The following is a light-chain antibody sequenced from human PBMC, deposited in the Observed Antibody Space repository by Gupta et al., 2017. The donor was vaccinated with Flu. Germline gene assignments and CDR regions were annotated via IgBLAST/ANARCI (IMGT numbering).Light chain of an antibody. CDR3: QQYGSSPRT. CDR1: QSVSSCY. J-gene: IGKJ2*01. CDR2: GES. Sequence: ERATVSCRANQSVSSCYLSWYQQEPGQAPSLLIYGESSRATGIPDRFSGSGSVTDFTLTISRLEPEDFAVYYCQQYGSSPRTFGQGTKLEI. V-gene: IGKV3-20*01.